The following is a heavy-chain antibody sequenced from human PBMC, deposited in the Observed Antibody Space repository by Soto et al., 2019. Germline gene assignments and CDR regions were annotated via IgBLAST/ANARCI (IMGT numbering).Heavy chain of an antibody. CDR3: ARVGRAVAGMTAGSHAFDI. V-gene: IGHV1-69*01. D-gene: IGHD6-19*01. J-gene: IGHJ3*02. Sequence: QVQLVQSGAEVKKPGSSVKVSCKASGGTFSSYAISWVQQAPGQGLEWMGGLIPIFGTANYAQEFQARVTITADESTSTAYMELRSLRSEDTAVYYCARVGRAVAGMTAGSHAFDIWGQGTMVTVSS. CDR2: LIPIFGTA. CDR1: GGTFSSYA.